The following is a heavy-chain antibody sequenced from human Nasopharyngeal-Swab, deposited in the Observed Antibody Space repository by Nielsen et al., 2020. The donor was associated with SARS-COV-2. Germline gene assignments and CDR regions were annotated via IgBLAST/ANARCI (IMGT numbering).Heavy chain of an antibody. D-gene: IGHD3-10*01. J-gene: IGHJ6*02. CDR1: GYTFTGYY. V-gene: IGHV1-2*06. Sequence: ASVKVSCKASGYTFTGYYMHWVRQAPGQGLEWMGRINPNSGGTNYAQKFQGRVTMTRDTSISTAYMELSRLRSDDTAVYYCAREGEPGGFFYYGMDVWGQGTTVTVSS. CDR2: INPNSGGT. CDR3: AREGEPGGFFYYGMDV.